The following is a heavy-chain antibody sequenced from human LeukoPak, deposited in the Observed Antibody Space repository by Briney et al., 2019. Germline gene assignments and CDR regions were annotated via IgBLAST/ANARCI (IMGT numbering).Heavy chain of an antibody. J-gene: IGHJ4*02. CDR3: ARAGNYGGNSSPPIGC. D-gene: IGHD4-23*01. CDR2: INAGNGNT. Sequence: ASVKVSCKASGYTFTSYAMHWVRQAPGQRLEWMGWINAGNGNTKYSQKFQGRVTITRDTSASTAYMELSSLRSEDTAVYYCARAGNYGGNSSPPIGCWGQGTLVTVSS. V-gene: IGHV1-3*01. CDR1: GYTFTSYA.